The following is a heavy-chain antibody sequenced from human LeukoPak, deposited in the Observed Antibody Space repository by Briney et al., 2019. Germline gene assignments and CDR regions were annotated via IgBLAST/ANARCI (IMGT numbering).Heavy chain of an antibody. CDR1: GYTFINYG. CDR2: IIPIFGTA. D-gene: IGHD7-27*01. CDR3: ARKLGDAFDI. Sequence: ASVKVSCKASGYTFINYGISWVRQAPGQGLEWMGGIIPIFGTANYAQKFQGRVTITTDESTSTAYMELSSLRSEDTAVYYCARKLGDAFDIWGQGTMVTVSS. J-gene: IGHJ3*02. V-gene: IGHV1-69*05.